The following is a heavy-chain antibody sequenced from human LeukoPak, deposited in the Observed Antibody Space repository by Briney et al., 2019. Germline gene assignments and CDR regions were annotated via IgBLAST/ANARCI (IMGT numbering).Heavy chain of an antibody. Sequence: PGGSLGLSCAASGFAFSSYWISWVRQAPGKGLKWVSCINPGVTTYADSVKGRFTVSRDNAKNTLYLQMNSLRVEDTAIYYCASLGSREAYKGGDFWGQGTLVTVSS. CDR3: ASLGSREAYKGGDF. D-gene: IGHD5-24*01. V-gene: IGHV3-74*01. CDR2: INPGVT. J-gene: IGHJ4*02. CDR1: GFAFSSYW.